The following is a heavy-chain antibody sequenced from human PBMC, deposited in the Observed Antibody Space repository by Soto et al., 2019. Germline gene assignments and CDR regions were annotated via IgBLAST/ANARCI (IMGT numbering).Heavy chain of an antibody. J-gene: IGHJ4*02. D-gene: IGHD3-3*01. Sequence: SETLSLTCTVSGGSVSSGYYYWSWIRQHPGRGLEWIGYIYYTGNTYYNPSLKSRLAISVDTSKNQFSLKLTSVTAADAAVYYCETNPRSAYYYDHWGQGTLVTVSS. CDR1: GGSVSSGYYY. CDR3: ETNPRSAYYYDH. V-gene: IGHV4-31*03. CDR2: IYYTGNT.